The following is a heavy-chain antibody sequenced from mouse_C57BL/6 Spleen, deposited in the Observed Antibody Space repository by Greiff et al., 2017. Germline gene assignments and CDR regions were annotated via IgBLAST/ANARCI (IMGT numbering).Heavy chain of an antibody. Sequence: QVQLQQPGAELVMPGASVKLSCKASGYTFTSYWMPWVKQRPGQGLEWIGEIDPSDSYTNYNQKFKGKSTLTVDKSSSTAYMQLSSLTSEDSAVYYCARSGARLLYYFDYWGQGTTLTVSS. CDR3: ARSGARLLYYFDY. V-gene: IGHV1-69*01. CDR1: GYTFTSYW. CDR2: IDPSDSYT. J-gene: IGHJ2*01. D-gene: IGHD2-3*01.